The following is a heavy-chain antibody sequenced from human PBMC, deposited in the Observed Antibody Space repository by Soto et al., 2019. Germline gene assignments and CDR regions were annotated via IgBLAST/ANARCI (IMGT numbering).Heavy chain of an antibody. D-gene: IGHD6-13*01. CDR2: IYYSGST. Sequence: QVQLQESGPGLVKPSETLSLTCTVSGGSISSYYWSWIRQPPGKGLEWIGYIYYSGSTNYNPSLKSRVTISLDTPKNKFSLKLSSVTAADTSVYYCGRFTSHQQLFSFDYWGQGTLVTVSS. V-gene: IGHV4-59*01. J-gene: IGHJ4*02. CDR3: GRFTSHQQLFSFDY. CDR1: GGSISSYY.